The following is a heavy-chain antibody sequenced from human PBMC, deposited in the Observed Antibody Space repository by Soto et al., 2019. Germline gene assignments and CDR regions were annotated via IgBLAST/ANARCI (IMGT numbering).Heavy chain of an antibody. D-gene: IGHD3-10*01. J-gene: IGHJ6*02. CDR2: ISGSGGST. Sequence: EVQLLESGGGLVQPGGSLRLSCAASGFTFSSYAMSWVHQAPGKGLEWVSAISGSGGSTYYADSVKGRFTISRDNSKNTLYLQMNSLRAEDTAVYYCAKAGLLWFGELLRWYYYYYYGMDVWGQGTTVTVSS. CDR1: GFTFSSYA. V-gene: IGHV3-23*01. CDR3: AKAGLLWFGELLRWYYYYYYGMDV.